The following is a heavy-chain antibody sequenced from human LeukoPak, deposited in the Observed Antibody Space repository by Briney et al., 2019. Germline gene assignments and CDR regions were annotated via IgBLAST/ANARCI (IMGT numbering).Heavy chain of an antibody. CDR3: AKGGWLDD. J-gene: IGHJ4*02. V-gene: IGHV3-23*01. CDR2: ITGRSDKT. CDR1: GFNFNKYD. Sequence: PGGSLSLSCAASGFNFNKYDMTWARQAPGKGLEWVSTITGRSDKTYYTDSVKGRFVTSRDNSKDTLYLQMNSLRAEDTALYYCAKGGWLDDLGQGALVTVSS. D-gene: IGHD6-19*01.